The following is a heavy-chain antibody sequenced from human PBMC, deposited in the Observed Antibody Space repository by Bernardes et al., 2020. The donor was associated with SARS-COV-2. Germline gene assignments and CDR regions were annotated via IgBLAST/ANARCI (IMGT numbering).Heavy chain of an antibody. CDR3: ARHMDYGDYDSSS. V-gene: IGHV3-73*01. J-gene: IGHJ5*02. Sequence: GGSLRLSCAAPGFPFTGSAIHWVRQASGKGLEWVGRIRAKSNNYATVYGASLKGRFTISRDDSKNTAFLHMTSLKNEDTAVYYCARHMDYGDYDSSSWGQGVLVIVSS. D-gene: IGHD5-12*01. CDR2: IRAKSNNYAT. CDR1: GFPFTGSA.